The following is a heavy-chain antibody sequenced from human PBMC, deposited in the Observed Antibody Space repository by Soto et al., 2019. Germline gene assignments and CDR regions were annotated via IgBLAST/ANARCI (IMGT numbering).Heavy chain of an antibody. V-gene: IGHV3-15*01. Sequence: EVQLVESGGGLVKPGGSLRLSCAASGFTFSNAWMSWVRQAPGKGLEWVGRIKSKTDGGTTDYAAPMKGRFTISRDDSKNTLYLQMNSLKTEDTAVYYCTTDHTPLGQEYYYYYGMDVWGQGTTVTVSS. CDR1: GFTFSNAW. J-gene: IGHJ6*02. CDR3: TTDHTPLGQEYYYYYGMDV. CDR2: IKSKTDGGTT.